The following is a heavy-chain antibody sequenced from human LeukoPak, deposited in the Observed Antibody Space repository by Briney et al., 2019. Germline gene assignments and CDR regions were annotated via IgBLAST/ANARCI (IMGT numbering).Heavy chain of an antibody. CDR2: TYYRSKWYN. J-gene: IGHJ3*02. Sequence: SQTLSLTCAISGDSVSSNSAAWNWIRQSPSRGLEWLGRTYYRSKWYNDYAVSVKSRITINPDTSKNQFSLQLNSVTPEDTAVYYCARSGGWLQSAQDAFDIWGQGTMVTVSS. D-gene: IGHD3-16*01. V-gene: IGHV6-1*01. CDR3: ARSGGWLQSAQDAFDI. CDR1: GDSVSSNSAA.